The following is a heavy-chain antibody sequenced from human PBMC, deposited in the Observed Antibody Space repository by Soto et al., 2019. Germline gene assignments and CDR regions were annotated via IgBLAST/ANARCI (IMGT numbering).Heavy chain of an antibody. J-gene: IGHJ4*01. CDR2: IKSISDGGTT. D-gene: IGHD1-26*01. V-gene: IGHV3-15*01. CDR3: TTDAAIV. Sequence: EVQLVESGGGLVKPGGSLRLSCAASGFTFSNAWMSWVRQAPGKGLEWVGRIKSISDGGTTDYAAPVKGRFTISRDDSKNTLYLQMNSLKTEDTAVYFCTTDAAIVWGHGTLVTVSS. CDR1: GFTFSNAW.